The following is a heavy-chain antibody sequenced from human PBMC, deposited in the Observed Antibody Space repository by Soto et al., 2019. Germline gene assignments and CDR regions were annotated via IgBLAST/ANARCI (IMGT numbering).Heavy chain of an antibody. J-gene: IGHJ4*02. D-gene: IGHD5-12*01. CDR2: IKSKTDGGTT. Sequence: GGSLRLSCAASGFTFSNAWMSWVRQAPGKGLEWVGRIKSKTDGGTTDYAAPVKGRFTISRDDSKNTLYLQMNSLKAGDTAVYYCTTDKWLRAIWEPYYFDYWGQGTLVTVSS. CDR1: GFTFSNAW. CDR3: TTDKWLRAIWEPYYFDY. V-gene: IGHV3-15*01.